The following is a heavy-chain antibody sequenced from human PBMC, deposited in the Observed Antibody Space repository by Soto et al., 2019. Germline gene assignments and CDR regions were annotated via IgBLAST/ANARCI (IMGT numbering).Heavy chain of an antibody. V-gene: IGHV3-23*01. J-gene: IGHJ4*02. Sequence: GGSLRLSCAASGFTFSSYAMSWVRQAPGKGLEWVSAISGSGGSTYYADSVKGRFTISRDNSKNTLYLQMNSLRAEDTAVYYCAKVGEGYYYDSSGYYYDYWGQGTLVTVSS. CDR2: ISGSGGST. D-gene: IGHD3-22*01. CDR1: GFTFSSYA. CDR3: AKVGEGYYYDSSGYYYDY.